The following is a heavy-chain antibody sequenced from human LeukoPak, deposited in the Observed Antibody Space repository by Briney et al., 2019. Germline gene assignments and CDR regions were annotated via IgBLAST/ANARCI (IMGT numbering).Heavy chain of an antibody. CDR2: ISSSGSTI. CDR3: ARDLDDSSGNYNY. D-gene: IGHD3-22*01. J-gene: IGHJ4*02. CDR1: GFTFSDYY. Sequence: PGGSLRLSCAASGFTFSDYYMSWIRQAPGKGLEWVSYISSSGSTIYYADSVKGRFTISRDNSKNTLYLQMNSLRAEDTAVYYCARDLDDSSGNYNYWGQGTLVTVSS. V-gene: IGHV3-11*01.